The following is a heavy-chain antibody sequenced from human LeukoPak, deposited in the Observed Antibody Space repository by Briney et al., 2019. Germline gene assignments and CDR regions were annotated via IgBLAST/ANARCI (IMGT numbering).Heavy chain of an antibody. J-gene: IGHJ4*02. CDR2: IIWSGGST. CDR1: GFTFSNAW. D-gene: IGHD3-10*01. CDR3: ARDDYGSGSWNDY. V-gene: IGHV3-20*04. Sequence: GGSLRLSCAASGFTFSNAWMSWVRQAPGKGLEWVSGIIWSGGSTGYADSVKGRFTISRDNAKNSLYLQMNSLRAEDTALYYCARDDYGSGSWNDYWGQGTLVTVSS.